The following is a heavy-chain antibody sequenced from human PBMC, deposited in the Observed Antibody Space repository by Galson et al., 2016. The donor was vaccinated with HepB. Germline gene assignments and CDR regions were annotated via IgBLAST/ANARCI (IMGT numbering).Heavy chain of an antibody. CDR3: AREKDSSSGYNFDY. Sequence: SLRLSCAASGFNFSSYGMHWVRQAPGKGLEWVAVIWYDGSNKYYADSVKGRFTVSRDNSKNTLFLQMDSLRAEDTAVYYCAREKDSSSGYNFDYWGQGTLVTVSS. CDR2: IWYDGSNK. J-gene: IGHJ4*02. CDR1: GFNFSSYG. V-gene: IGHV3-33*01. D-gene: IGHD6-13*01.